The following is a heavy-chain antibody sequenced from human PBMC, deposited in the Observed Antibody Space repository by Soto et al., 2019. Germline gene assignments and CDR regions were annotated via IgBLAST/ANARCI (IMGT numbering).Heavy chain of an antibody. CDR3: VRERKYQLLSWYWFDP. CDR1: GDSVSSNTAA. Sequence: PSQTLSLTCAISGDSVSSNTAAWSWIRQSPSRGLEWLGRTYYKSQWYFDYVVSVKGRMTVNPDTSKNQFSLQLNSVTPEDTAIYYCVRERKYQLLSWYWFDPWGQGALVTVSS. J-gene: IGHJ5*02. CDR2: TYYKSQWYF. D-gene: IGHD2-2*01. V-gene: IGHV6-1*01.